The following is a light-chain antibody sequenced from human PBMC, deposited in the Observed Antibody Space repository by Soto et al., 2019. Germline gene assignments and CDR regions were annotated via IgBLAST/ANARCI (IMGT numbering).Light chain of an antibody. CDR1: SSDVGEENY. Sequence: QSALTQPPSASGSPGQSVTITCSGTSSDVGEENYVSWYQQHPGKVPKLILYEVSKRPSGVPDRFSGSRSGNTASLTVSGRQAEEEADYYCSSFAGSPVVFGGGTKLTVL. J-gene: IGLJ2*01. CDR2: EVS. V-gene: IGLV2-8*01. CDR3: SSFAGSPVV.